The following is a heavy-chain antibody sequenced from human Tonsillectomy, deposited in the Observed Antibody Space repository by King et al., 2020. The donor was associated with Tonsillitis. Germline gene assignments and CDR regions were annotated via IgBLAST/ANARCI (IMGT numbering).Heavy chain of an antibody. Sequence: QLVQSGAEVKKPGASVTVSCKASGYIFTSYYIHWVRQAPGQGLEWMGIINPSGGSTSTAQNFQDRVTITRDTSTSTVYMKLSSLRSEDTAVYYCARVGAVEAFDIWGQGTMVTVSS. V-gene: IGHV1-46*03. D-gene: IGHD6-19*01. CDR3: ARVGAVEAFDI. CDR2: INPSGGST. CDR1: GYIFTSYY. J-gene: IGHJ3*02.